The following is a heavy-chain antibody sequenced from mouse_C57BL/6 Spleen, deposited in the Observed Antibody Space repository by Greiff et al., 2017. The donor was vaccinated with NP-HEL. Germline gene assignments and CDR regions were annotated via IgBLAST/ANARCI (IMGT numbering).Heavy chain of an antibody. Sequence: EVKLMESEGGLVQPGSSMKLSCTASGFTFSDYYMAWVRQVPEKGLEWVANINYDGSSTYYLDSLKSRFIISRDNAKNILYLQMSSLKSEDTATYYCARVGYYGSSYEWYFDVWGTGTTVTVSS. CDR1: GFTFSDYY. CDR3: ARVGYYGSSYEWYFDV. J-gene: IGHJ1*03. V-gene: IGHV5-16*01. D-gene: IGHD1-1*01. CDR2: INYDGSST.